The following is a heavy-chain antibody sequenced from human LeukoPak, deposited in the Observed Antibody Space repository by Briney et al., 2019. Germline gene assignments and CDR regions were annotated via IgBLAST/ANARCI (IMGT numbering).Heavy chain of an antibody. CDR1: GFTFSSYA. Sequence: PGGSLRLSCAASGFTFSSYAMHWVRQAPGKGLEWVAVISYDGSNKYYADSVKGRFTISRDDSKNTLYLQMNSLRAEDTAVYYCARDQNGMYSSSCPDYWGQGTLVTVSS. CDR3: ARDQNGMYSSSCPDY. D-gene: IGHD6-13*01. V-gene: IGHV3-30*04. J-gene: IGHJ4*02. CDR2: ISYDGSNK.